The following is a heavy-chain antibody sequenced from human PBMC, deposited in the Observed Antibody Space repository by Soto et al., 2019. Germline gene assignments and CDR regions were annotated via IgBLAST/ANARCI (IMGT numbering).Heavy chain of an antibody. V-gene: IGHV3-7*01. Sequence: EVQLVESGGGLVQPGGSLRLSCSASGFTFRSYWMSWVRQAPGKGLEWVANIKQDGSEKYYVDSVKGRFTISRDNAKNSLYLQINGLRAEDTAVYYCARVHTSHTVTVCDYWGQGTLGTVSS. CDR1: GFTFRSYW. D-gene: IGHD4-17*01. J-gene: IGHJ4*02. CDR2: IKQDGSEK. CDR3: ARVHTSHTVTVCDY.